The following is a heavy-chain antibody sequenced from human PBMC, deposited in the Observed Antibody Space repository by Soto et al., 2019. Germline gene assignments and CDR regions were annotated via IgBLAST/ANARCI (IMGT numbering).Heavy chain of an antibody. Sequence: EVQLLESGGGLVQPGGSLRLSCGVSGFTFSNYAMSWVRQAPGKGLEWVSAINIGGDTTYYADSVKGRFTMSRDNSKNTLYLQMNSPRAEDTAVYYCAKLLVTQMPYYYYGLDVWGQGTTVTVSS. CDR2: INIGGDTT. D-gene: IGHD2-21*02. J-gene: IGHJ6*02. V-gene: IGHV3-23*01. CDR1: GFTFSNYA. CDR3: AKLLVTQMPYYYYGLDV.